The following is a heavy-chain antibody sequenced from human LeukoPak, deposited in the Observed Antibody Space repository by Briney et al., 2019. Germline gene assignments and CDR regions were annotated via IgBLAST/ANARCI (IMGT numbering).Heavy chain of an antibody. CDR1: GYSISSGYY. CDR2: IYHSGST. CDR3: ARDRGEYYFDY. D-gene: IGHD3-16*01. Sequence: PSETLSLTCTVSGYSISSGYYWGWIRQPPGKGLEWIGSIYHSGSTYYNPSLKSRVTISVDTSKNQFSLKLSSVTAADTAVYYCARDRGEYYFDYWGQGTLVTVSS. J-gene: IGHJ4*02. V-gene: IGHV4-38-2*02.